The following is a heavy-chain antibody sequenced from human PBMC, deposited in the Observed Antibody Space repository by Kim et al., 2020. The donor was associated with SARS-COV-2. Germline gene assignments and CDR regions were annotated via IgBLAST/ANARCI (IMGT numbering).Heavy chain of an antibody. D-gene: IGHD3-10*01. J-gene: IGHJ4*02. CDR2: ISADNGNT. Sequence: ASVKVSCKASGYTFTSYGISWVRQAPGQGLEWMGWISADNGNTNYAQKLQGRVTMTTDTSTSTAYMELRSLRSDDTAVYYCARAPMVRGGRRQLPIDYWGQGTLVTVSS. CDR3: ARAPMVRGGRRQLPIDY. CDR1: GYTFTSYG. V-gene: IGHV1-18*01.